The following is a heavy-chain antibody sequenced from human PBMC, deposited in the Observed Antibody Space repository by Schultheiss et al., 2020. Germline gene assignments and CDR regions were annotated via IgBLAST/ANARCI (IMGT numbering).Heavy chain of an antibody. J-gene: IGHJ6*02. CDR3: ARGRKGGYGMDV. CDR1: GGSVSSGSYY. Sequence: SETLSLTCTVSGGSVSSGSYYWSWIRQPPGKGLEWIGYIYYSGSTNHNPSLKSRVTISIDTSNKHFSLKLTSVTAADTAVYYCARGRKGGYGMDVWGQGTTVNGYS. CDR2: IYYSGST. V-gene: IGHV4-61*03.